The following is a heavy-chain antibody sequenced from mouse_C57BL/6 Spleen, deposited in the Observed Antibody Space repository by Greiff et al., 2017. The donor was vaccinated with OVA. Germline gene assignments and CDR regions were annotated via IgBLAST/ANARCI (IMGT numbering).Heavy chain of an antibody. J-gene: IGHJ1*03. CDR3: ARDYYGSSWYFDV. CDR1: GYTFTDYY. CDR2: IYPGSGNT. Sequence: QVQLQQSGAELVRPGASVKLSCKASGYTFTDYYINWVKQRPGQGLEWIARIYPGSGNTYYNEKFKGKATLTAEKSSSTAYMQLSSLTSEDSAVYVCARDYYGSSWYFDVWGTGTTVTVSS. V-gene: IGHV1-76*01. D-gene: IGHD1-1*01.